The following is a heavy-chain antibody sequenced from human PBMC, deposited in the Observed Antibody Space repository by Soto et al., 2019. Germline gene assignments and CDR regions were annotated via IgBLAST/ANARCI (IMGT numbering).Heavy chain of an antibody. CDR3: ARTAVGYCSGGSGYSWAGGYNWFDP. V-gene: IGHV5-51*01. Sequence: PGESLKISCKGSGYSFTSYWIGWVRQMPGKGLEWMGIIYPGDSDTRYSPSFQGQVTISADKSISTAYLQWSSLKASDTAMYYCARTAVGYCSGGSGYSWAGGYNWFDPWGQGTLVTSPQ. J-gene: IGHJ5*02. CDR1: GYSFTSYW. D-gene: IGHD2-15*01. CDR2: IYPGDSDT.